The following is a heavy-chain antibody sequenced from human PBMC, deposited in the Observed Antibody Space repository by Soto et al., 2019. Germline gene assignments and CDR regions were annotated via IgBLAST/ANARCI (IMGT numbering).Heavy chain of an antibody. CDR3: ASTYCSRGSCPFDY. Sequence: SETLSLTCTVSGGSISSYYWSWIRQPPGKGLEWIGYIYYSGSTNYNPSLKSRVTISVDTSKNQFSLKLSSVTAADTAVYYCASTYCSRGSCPFDYWGQGTLVTVSS. CDR1: GGSISSYY. D-gene: IGHD2-15*01. CDR2: IYYSGST. J-gene: IGHJ4*02. V-gene: IGHV4-59*01.